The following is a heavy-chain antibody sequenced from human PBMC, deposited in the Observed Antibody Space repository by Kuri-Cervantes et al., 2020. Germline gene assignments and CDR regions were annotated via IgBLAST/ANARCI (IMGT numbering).Heavy chain of an antibody. V-gene: IGHV3-7*01. CDR1: GFTFSSYW. Sequence: GESLKISCVASGFTFSSYWMSWVCQAPGKGLEWVANIKQDGSEKYYVDSVKGRFTISRDNAKNSLYLQMNSLRAEDTAVYYCARPSYYDSSGYDRPDYWGQGTLVTVSS. D-gene: IGHD3-22*01. CDR3: ARPSYYDSSGYDRPDY. J-gene: IGHJ4*02. CDR2: IKQDGSEK.